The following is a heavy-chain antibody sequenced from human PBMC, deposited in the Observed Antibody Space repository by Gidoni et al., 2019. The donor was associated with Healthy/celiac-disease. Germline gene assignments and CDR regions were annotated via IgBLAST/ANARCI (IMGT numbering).Heavy chain of an antibody. CDR3: ARGHGYDSSGYYVFVDY. J-gene: IGHJ4*02. V-gene: IGHV3-30-3*01. Sequence: QVQLVESGGGVVQPGRSLRLSCAASGFTFSSYAMHWVRQAPGKGLEWVAVISYDGSNKYYADSVKGRFTISRDNSKNTLYLQMNSLRAEDTAVYYCARGHGYDSSGYYVFVDYWGQGTLVTVSS. CDR1: GFTFSSYA. D-gene: IGHD3-22*01. CDR2: ISYDGSNK.